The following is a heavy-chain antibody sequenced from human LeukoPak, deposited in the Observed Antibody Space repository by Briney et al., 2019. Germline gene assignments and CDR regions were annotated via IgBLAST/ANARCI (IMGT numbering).Heavy chain of an antibody. J-gene: IGHJ3*02. CDR2: IYYSGST. V-gene: IGHV4-59*08. CDR3: ASQSSGWYFGAFDI. D-gene: IGHD6-19*01. CDR1: GDSVSSVY. Sequence: SETLSLTCNVSGDSVSSVYWSWIRQPPGKGLEWIGYIYYSGSTYYNPSLKSRVTISVDTSKNQFSLKLSSVTAADTAVYYCASQSSGWYFGAFDIWGQGTMVTISS.